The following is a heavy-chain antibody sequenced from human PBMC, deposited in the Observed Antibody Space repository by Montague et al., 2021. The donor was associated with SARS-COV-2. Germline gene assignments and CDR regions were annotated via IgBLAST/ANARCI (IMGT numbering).Heavy chain of an antibody. V-gene: IGHV3-30*18. CDR1: GFTFSTYG. CDR2: ISFDGRNL. D-gene: IGHD2-15*01. CDR3: AKDVVVNGYSHWYFDL. Sequence: SLRLSCAASGFTFSTYGMHWLRQAPGKGLEWVAVISFDGRNLRXXXSXXXRFTISRDISKKSLFLQMNSLREEDSAVYYCAKDVVVNGYSHWYFDLWGRGTLVTVSS. J-gene: IGHJ2*01.